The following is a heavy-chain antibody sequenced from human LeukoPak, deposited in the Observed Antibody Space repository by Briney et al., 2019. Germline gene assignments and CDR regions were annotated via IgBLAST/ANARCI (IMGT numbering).Heavy chain of an antibody. CDR1: GGSFSGYY. CDR2: INHSGST. Sequence: SETLSLTCAVYGGSFSGYYWSWIRQPPGKGQEWIGEINHSGSTNYNPSLKSRVTISVDTSKNQFSLKLSSVTAADTAVYYCARAEGPDFDYWGQGTLVTVSS. V-gene: IGHV4-34*01. CDR3: ARAEGPDFDY. J-gene: IGHJ4*02.